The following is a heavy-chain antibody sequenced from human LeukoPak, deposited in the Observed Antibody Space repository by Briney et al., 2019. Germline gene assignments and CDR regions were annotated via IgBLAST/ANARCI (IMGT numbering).Heavy chain of an antibody. CDR3: ARLQGSGYLAFDI. CDR1: GGSISSSNW. CDR2: INHSGST. J-gene: IGHJ3*02. Sequence: DPSETLSLTCAVSGGSISSSNWWSWVRQPPGKGLEWIGEINHSGSTNYNPSLKSRVTISVDTSKNQFSLKLSSVTAADTAVYYCARLQGSGYLAFDIWGQGTMVTVSS. D-gene: IGHD3-22*01. V-gene: IGHV4-4*02.